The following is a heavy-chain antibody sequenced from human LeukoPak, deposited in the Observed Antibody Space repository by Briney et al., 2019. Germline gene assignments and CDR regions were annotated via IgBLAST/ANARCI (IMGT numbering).Heavy chain of an antibody. D-gene: IGHD2-2*01. J-gene: IGHJ6*03. CDR2: FDPEDGET. CDR3: ATDRIVVVPAAMRRSYYYYMDV. Sequence: ASVKVSCKVSGYTLTELSMHWVRQAPGKGLEWMGGFDPEDGETIYAQKFQGRVTMTEDTSTDTAYMELSSLRSEDTAVYYCATDRIVVVPAAMRRSYYYYMDVWGKGPTVTVSS. V-gene: IGHV1-24*01. CDR1: GYTLTELS.